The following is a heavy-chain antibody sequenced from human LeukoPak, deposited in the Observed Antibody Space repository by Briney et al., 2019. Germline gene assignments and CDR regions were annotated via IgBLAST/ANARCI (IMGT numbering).Heavy chain of an antibody. V-gene: IGHV1-2*02. D-gene: IGHD3-3*01. CDR1: ADTLTGVY. CDR3: ARSDLWSGYHYYFDY. Sequence: GGLVMLSCTPSADTLTGVYVNCVRHAAGQGLERMGWINSNSGGTNYAQKFQGRVTMTRDTSISTAYMELSRLRSDDTAVYYCARSDLWSGYHYYFDYWGQGTLVTVSS. CDR2: INSNSGGT. J-gene: IGHJ4*02.